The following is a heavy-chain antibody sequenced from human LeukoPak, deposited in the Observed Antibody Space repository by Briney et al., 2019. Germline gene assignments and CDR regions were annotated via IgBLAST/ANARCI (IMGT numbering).Heavy chain of an antibody. J-gene: IGHJ4*01. D-gene: IGHD3-10*01. CDR2: IYYSGST. V-gene: IGHV4-31*03. CDR3: AGFFGFNDY. CDR1: GGSISSGGYY. Sequence: SGALSLTRTVSGGSISSGGYYWSWPRQHRGGGLEWIRYIYYSGSTYYHPSLKSRVPISVDTSKNQFSLKLSSVTAADTAVYYSAGFFGFNDYWGQGTLVTVPS.